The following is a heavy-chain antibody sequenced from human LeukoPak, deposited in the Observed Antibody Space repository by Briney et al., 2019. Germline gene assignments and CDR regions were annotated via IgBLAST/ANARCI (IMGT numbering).Heavy chain of an antibody. J-gene: IGHJ4*02. CDR2: MNPNSGNT. Sequence: ASVKVSCKTSGYTFTSYDINWVRQATGQGLEWMGWMNPNSGNTGYAQKFQGRVTITRNTSISTAYMELSSLRSKDTAVYYCARGPKWSGSYYYFDYWGQGTLVTVSS. V-gene: IGHV1-8*01. CDR3: ARGPKWSGSYYYFDY. CDR1: GYTFTSYD. D-gene: IGHD1-26*01.